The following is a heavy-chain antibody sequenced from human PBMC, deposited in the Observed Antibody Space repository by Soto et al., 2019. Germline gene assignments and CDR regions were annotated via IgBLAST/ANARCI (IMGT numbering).Heavy chain of an antibody. CDR2: IYYSGST. CDR1: GGSISSGGYY. J-gene: IGHJ3*02. V-gene: IGHV4-31*03. CDR3: ARDQTSWGVGAFDI. D-gene: IGHD2-2*01. Sequence: PSETLSLTCTVSGGSISSGGYYWSWIRQHPGKGLEWIGYIYYSGSTYYNPSLKSRVTISVDTSKNQFSLKLSSVTAADTFVYYCARDQTSWGVGAFDIWGQGTMVTVSS.